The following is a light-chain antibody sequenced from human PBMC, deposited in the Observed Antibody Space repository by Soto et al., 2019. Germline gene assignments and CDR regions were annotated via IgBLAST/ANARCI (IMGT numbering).Light chain of an antibody. CDR3: CSFATSGTWV. V-gene: IGLV2-23*01. J-gene: IGLJ3*02. Sequence: QSALTQPASVSGSPGHSITISCTGTSSDVGSYNLVSWYQQHPGKAPKLMISEGNKRPSGISNRFSGSKSGNTASLTISGLQAEDEADYYCCSFATSGTWVFGGGTKVTVL. CDR2: EGN. CDR1: SSDVGSYNL.